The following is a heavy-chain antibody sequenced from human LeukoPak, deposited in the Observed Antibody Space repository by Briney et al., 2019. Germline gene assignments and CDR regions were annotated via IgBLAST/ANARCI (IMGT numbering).Heavy chain of an antibody. V-gene: IGHV3-30*04. Sequence: GGSLRLSCAASGFTFNSYAMHWVRQAPGKGLQWVAVISYDGRNDKYYADSVKGRFTISRDNSKNTVYLQVNSLRAEDTAVYYCAKEDGTVVVSTFGDWGQGTLVTVSS. CDR2: ISYDGRNDK. CDR3: AKEDGTVVVSTFGD. D-gene: IGHD3-22*01. J-gene: IGHJ4*02. CDR1: GFTFNSYA.